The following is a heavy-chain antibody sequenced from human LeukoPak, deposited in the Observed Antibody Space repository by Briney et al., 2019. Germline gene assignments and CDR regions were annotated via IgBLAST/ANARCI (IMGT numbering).Heavy chain of an antibody. Sequence: GGSLRLSCAASGFTFSSYSINWVRQAPGQGLEWVSVIYTGGSTHYADSVKGRFIISRDNSKNTVYLQMNSLRADDTAVYFCARRAGALYYYDTSGPFDHWGRGTLVTVSS. V-gene: IGHV3-53*01. CDR3: ARRAGALYYYDTSGPFDH. CDR1: GFTFSSYS. D-gene: IGHD3-22*01. CDR2: IYTGGST. J-gene: IGHJ4*02.